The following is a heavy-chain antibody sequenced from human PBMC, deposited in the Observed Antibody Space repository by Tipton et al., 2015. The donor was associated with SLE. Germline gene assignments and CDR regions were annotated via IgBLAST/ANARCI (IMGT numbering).Heavy chain of an antibody. CDR3: ARNKAVAGTVIEY. V-gene: IGHV4-31*03. J-gene: IGHJ4*02. CDR1: GDSINSGRFY. CDR2: IHHSGGT. Sequence: TLSLTCNVSGDSINSGRFYWNWIRQHPGKGLEWIGLIHHSGGTFYNPSLKSRVTISVDTSKNQFSLKMNSLTAADTALYYCARNKAVAGTVIEYWGPGTLVTVSS. D-gene: IGHD6-19*01.